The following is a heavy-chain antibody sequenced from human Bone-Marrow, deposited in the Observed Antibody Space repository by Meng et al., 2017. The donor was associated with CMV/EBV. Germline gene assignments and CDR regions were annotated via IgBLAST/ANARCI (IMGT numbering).Heavy chain of an antibody. D-gene: IGHD2-2*02. CDR1: GFTFTNYA. CDR3: TTGSSSTSCYTRHYYYYGMDV. CDR2: IKSKTDGGTT. Sequence: GESLKISCAASGFTFTNYAMSWVRQAPGKGLEWVGRIKSKTDGGTTDYAAPVKGRFTISRDDSKNTLYLQMNSLKTEDTAVYYCTTGSSSTSCYTRHYYYYGMDVWGQGTTVTVSS. J-gene: IGHJ6*02. V-gene: IGHV3-15*01.